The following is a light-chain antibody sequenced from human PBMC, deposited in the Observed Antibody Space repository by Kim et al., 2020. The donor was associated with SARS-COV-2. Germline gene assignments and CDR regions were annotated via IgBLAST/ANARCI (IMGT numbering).Light chain of an antibody. Sequence: AAVGDRVTITCRASQSIGGWLAWYQQKPGKAHKLLIHDVSSVESGVPSRFSGSGSETEFTLTISSLQPDDFATYYCQHHSTYPITFGQGTRLEIK. CDR2: DVS. J-gene: IGKJ5*01. CDR3: QHHSTYPIT. CDR1: QSIGGW. V-gene: IGKV1-5*01.